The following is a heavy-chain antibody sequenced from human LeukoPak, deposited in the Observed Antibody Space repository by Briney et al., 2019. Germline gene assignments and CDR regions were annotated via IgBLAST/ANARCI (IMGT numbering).Heavy chain of an antibody. CDR3: ARDRLTIFGVVNYYFDY. CDR2: INPSGGST. J-gene: IGHJ4*02. CDR1: GYTFTSYD. D-gene: IGHD3-3*01. Sequence: ASVKVSCKASGYTFTSYDINWVRQAPGQGLEWMGIINPSGGSTSYAQKFQGRVTMTRDMSTSTVYMELSSLRSEDTAVYYCARDRLTIFGVVNYYFDYWGQGTLVTVSS. V-gene: IGHV1-46*01.